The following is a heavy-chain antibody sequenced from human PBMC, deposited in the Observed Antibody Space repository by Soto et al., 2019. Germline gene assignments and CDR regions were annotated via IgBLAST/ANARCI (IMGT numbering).Heavy chain of an antibody. CDR3: AEALTGPFVFAFDI. CDR2: ILPILGIA. J-gene: IGHJ3*02. D-gene: IGHD3-9*01. V-gene: IGHV1-69*02. Sequence: SGKGSLKASGSTFSSYTISWVRQAPGQGPWWMGRILPILGIANYAQKFQGRVTITADKSTSTAYMELSSLRSEDTAVYYCAEALTGPFVFAFDIWGQGTMVTVSS. CDR1: GSTFSSYT.